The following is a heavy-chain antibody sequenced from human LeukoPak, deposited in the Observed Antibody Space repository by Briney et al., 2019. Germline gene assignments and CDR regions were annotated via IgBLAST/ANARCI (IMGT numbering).Heavy chain of an antibody. D-gene: IGHD5-12*01. CDR1: GYTFTGYY. Sequence: GASVKVSCKASGYTFTGYYMHWVRQAPGQGLEWMGWINPNSGGTNYAQKFQGRVTMTRDTSISTAYMELSRLRCDDTAVYYCARVDIVATPRGYFDYWGQGTLVIVSS. J-gene: IGHJ4*02. CDR2: INPNSGGT. CDR3: ARVDIVATPRGYFDY. V-gene: IGHV1-2*02.